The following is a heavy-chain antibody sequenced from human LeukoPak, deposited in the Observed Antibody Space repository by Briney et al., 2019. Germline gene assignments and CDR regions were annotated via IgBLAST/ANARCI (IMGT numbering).Heavy chain of an antibody. V-gene: IGHV3-23*01. CDR1: GFTFSTYA. Sequence: GGSLRLSCAASGFTFSTYAMSWVRQAPGKGLEWVSVISGTGGSTNYADSVKGRFTISRDYSKSTLYVQMNSLRVEDTAVYYCARGERADFLGYCGGDCYPFNWFDPWGQGTLVTVSS. J-gene: IGHJ5*02. CDR3: ARGERADFLGYCGGDCYPFNWFDP. CDR2: ISGTGGST. D-gene: IGHD2-21*02.